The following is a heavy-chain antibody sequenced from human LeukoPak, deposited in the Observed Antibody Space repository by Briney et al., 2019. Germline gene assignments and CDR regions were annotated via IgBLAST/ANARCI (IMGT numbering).Heavy chain of an antibody. V-gene: IGHV3-7*01. J-gene: IGHJ4*02. CDR1: GFTFSTYW. D-gene: IGHD3-10*01. CDR3: VMGHYYDSKSYYRY. CDR2: IKQDGSEK. Sequence: GGSLRLSCAASGFTFSTYWRSWVRQAPGKGLEWLANIKQDGSEKYYVDSAKGRFTISRDNAKNSLYLQMNSLRAEDTAVYYCVMGHYYDSKSYYRYWGQGTLVTVSS.